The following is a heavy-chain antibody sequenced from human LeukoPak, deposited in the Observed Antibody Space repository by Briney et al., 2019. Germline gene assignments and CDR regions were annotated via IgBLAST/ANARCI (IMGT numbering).Heavy chain of an antibody. CDR2: IRYDGSNK. V-gene: IGHV3-30*02. CDR1: GFTFSSYG. D-gene: IGHD1-14*01. J-gene: IGHJ5*02. CDR3: AKSVSWWFDP. Sequence: GGSLRLSCAASGFTFSSYGMHWVRQAPGKGLGWVAFIRYDGSNKYYADSVKGRFTISRDNSKNTLYLQMNSLGAEDTAVYYCAKSVSWWFDPWGQGTLVTVSS.